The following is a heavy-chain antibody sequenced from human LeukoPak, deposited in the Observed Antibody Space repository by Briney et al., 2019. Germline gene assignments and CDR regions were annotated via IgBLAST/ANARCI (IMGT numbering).Heavy chain of an antibody. CDR1: GFTFSTYE. J-gene: IGHJ6*03. CDR2: ISTSGSSI. D-gene: IGHD4-17*01. Sequence: PGGSLRLSCAASGFTFSTYEINWVSQAPGKGLEWLSHISTSGSSIHYADSVKGRFTISRDNAKNSLYLQMNSLRVEDTAVYYCARDATTELGTVYMDVWGKGTTVTISS. CDR3: ARDATTELGTVYMDV. V-gene: IGHV3-48*03.